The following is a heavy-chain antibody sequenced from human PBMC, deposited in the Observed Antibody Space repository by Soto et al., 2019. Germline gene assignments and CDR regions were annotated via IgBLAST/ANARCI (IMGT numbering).Heavy chain of an antibody. J-gene: IGHJ4*02. D-gene: IGHD2-21*02. CDR3: STTVITAPLFEY. CDR1: GFTFSGHD. V-gene: IGHV3-72*01. Sequence: EVQLVESGGGLVQPGGSLRLSCEGSGFTFSGHDMDWVRQAPGKGLEWLGRIRNKPNGHTTAYAASVKGRFTISRDDSKNLVYLQMNSLKCQATAFYYCSTTVITAPLFEYWGQGTLVAVSS. CDR2: IRNKPNGHTT.